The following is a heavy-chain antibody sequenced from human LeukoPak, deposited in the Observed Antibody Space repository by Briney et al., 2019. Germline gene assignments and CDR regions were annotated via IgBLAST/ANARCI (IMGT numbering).Heavy chain of an antibody. V-gene: IGHV3-23*01. CDR1: GFTFSTYA. Sequence: GGSLRLSCAASGFTFSTYAMSWVRQAPGKGLEWVSAISNSGGSTYYADSVKGRFTTSRDNSKNMLYLQMNSLRAEDTAMYYCAKDYPYDTDYWGQGTLVTVSS. D-gene: IGHD3-16*01. CDR2: ISNSGGST. J-gene: IGHJ4*02. CDR3: AKDYPYDTDY.